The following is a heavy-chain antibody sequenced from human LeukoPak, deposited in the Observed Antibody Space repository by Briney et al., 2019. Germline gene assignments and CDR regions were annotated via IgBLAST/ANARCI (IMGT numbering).Heavy chain of an antibody. D-gene: IGHD6-19*01. CDR3: ARERGSGWFRFKYFDY. CDR2: IYHSGST. J-gene: IGHJ4*02. Sequence: SGTLSLTCAVSGGSISSSNWWSWVRQPPGKGLEWIGEIYHSGSTNYNPSLKSRVTISVDKSKNQSSLKLSSVTAADTAVYYCARERGSGWFRFKYFDYWGQGTLVTVSS. V-gene: IGHV4-4*02. CDR1: GGSISSSNW.